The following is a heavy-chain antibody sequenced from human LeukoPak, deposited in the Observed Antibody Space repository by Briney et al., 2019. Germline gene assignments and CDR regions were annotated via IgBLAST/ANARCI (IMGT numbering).Heavy chain of an antibody. V-gene: IGHV3-53*01. D-gene: IGHD6-13*01. CDR2: IYSDAST. CDR1: GFTLSGDY. J-gene: IGHJ4*02. Sequence: GGSLRLSCVASGFTLSGDYTSGVRQAPGQGRDWVSLIYSDASTYYPASVKGLFTISRDNPKNTLNLQMNSLRAEDTVVYCCASRHPDAAALDYWGQGALVTVSS. CDR3: ASRHPDAAALDY.